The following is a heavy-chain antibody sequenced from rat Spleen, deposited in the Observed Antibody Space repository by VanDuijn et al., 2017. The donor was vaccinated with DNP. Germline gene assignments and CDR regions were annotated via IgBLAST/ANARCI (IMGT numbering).Heavy chain of an antibody. D-gene: IGHD5-1*01. CDR1: GFTFSNYA. J-gene: IGHJ2*01. CDR2: ITNSGDST. CDR3: KVGAQY. V-gene: IGHV5S13*01. Sequence: EVQLVESGGGLVQPGRSLKLSCAASGFTFSNYAMAWVRQAPTKGLEWVASITNSGDSTYYRDSVKGRFTISRDNAKITLYLQMNSLRSEDTATYYCKVGAQYWGQGVMVTVSS.